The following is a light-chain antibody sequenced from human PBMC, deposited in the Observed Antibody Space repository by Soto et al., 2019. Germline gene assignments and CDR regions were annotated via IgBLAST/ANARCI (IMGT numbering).Light chain of an antibody. CDR1: QSVTSSY. CDR2: EAS. CDR3: HQYGSSPLT. V-gene: IGKV3-20*01. Sequence: EIVLTQSPGTLSLSPGDRATLSCRASQSVTSSYLAWFQQKPGQAPRLLIYEASSRATGIPDRFSGSGSGTDFTLTINRLEPEDFAVYSCHQYGSSPLTFGQGIKLEMK. J-gene: IGKJ2*01.